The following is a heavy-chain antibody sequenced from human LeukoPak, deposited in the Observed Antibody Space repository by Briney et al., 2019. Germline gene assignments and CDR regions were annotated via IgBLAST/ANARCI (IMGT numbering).Heavy chain of an antibody. CDR1: GFSLSGFW. V-gene: IGHV3-74*01. Sequence: GGSLRLSCAASGFSLSGFWMHWVSQAPGKGLVWVSRSKYDGTSASYADSVKGRFTVSRDNAKNTLYLQMNSLRAEDTAVYYCAKSDYFALWGQGTLVTVSS. CDR2: SKYDGTSA. J-gene: IGHJ4*02. CDR3: AKSDYFAL.